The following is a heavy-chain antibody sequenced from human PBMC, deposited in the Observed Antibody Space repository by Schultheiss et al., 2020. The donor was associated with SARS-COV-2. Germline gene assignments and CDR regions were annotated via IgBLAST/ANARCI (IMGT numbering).Heavy chain of an antibody. CDR2: ISAYNGNT. J-gene: IGHJ4*02. CDR1: GYTFTSYG. Sequence: ASVKVSCKASGYTFTSYGISWVRQAPGQGLEWMGWISAYNGNTNYAQKLQGRVTMTTDTSTSTAYMELSRLRSDDTAVYYCARTALYDSSGYAARALYYFDYWGQGTLVTVSS. V-gene: IGHV1-18*04. D-gene: IGHD3-22*01. CDR3: ARTALYDSSGYAARALYYFDY.